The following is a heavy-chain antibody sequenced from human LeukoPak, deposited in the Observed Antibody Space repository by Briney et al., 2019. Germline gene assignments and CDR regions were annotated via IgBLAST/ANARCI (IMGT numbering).Heavy chain of an antibody. CDR2: ISAYNGNT. CDR3: ARDHGNGMVYAPKDNWFDP. J-gene: IGHJ5*02. D-gene: IGHD2-8*01. CDR1: GYTFTSYG. V-gene: IGHV1-18*01. Sequence: GASVKVSCKASGYTFTSYGISWVRQAPGQGLEWMGWISAYNGNTNYAQKLQGRVTMTTDTSTSTAYMELRSLRSDDTAVYYCARDHGNGMVYAPKDNWFDPWGQGTLVTVSS.